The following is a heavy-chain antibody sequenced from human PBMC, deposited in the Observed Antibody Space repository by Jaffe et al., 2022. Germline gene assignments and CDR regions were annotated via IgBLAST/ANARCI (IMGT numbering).Heavy chain of an antibody. CDR1: GYTFTSYA. V-gene: IGHV7-4-1*02. Sequence: QVQLVQSGSELKKPGASVKVSCKASGYTFTSYAMNWVRQAPGQGLEWMGWINTNTGNPTYAQGFTGRFVFSLDTSVSTAYLQISSLKAEDTAVYYCARVGGITMVQGVILPYYYYYYMDVWGKGTTVTVSS. CDR3: ARVGGITMVQGVILPYYYYYYMDV. D-gene: IGHD3-10*01. J-gene: IGHJ6*03. CDR2: INTNTGNP.